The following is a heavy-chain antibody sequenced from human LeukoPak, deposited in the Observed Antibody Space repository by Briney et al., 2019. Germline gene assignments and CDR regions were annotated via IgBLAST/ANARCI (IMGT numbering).Heavy chain of an antibody. V-gene: IGHV4-30-4*08. CDR1: GGSFSGYY. D-gene: IGHD3-22*01. CDR2: IYYSGST. Sequence: SETLSLTCAVYGGSFSGYYWSWIRQPPGKGLEWIGYIYYSGSTYYNPSLKSRVTISLDTSKNQFSLKLSSVTAADTAVYYCARDGYYYDRSGAFDIWGQGTMVTVSS. CDR3: ARDGYYYDRSGAFDI. J-gene: IGHJ3*02.